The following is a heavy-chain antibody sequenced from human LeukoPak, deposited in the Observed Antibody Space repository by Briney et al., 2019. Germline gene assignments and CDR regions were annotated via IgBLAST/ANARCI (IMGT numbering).Heavy chain of an antibody. CDR1: GYTFTSYA. D-gene: IGHD2-15*01. CDR2: INTNTGNP. V-gene: IGHV7-4-1*02. Sequence: ASVKVSCKASGYTFTSYAMNWVRQAPGQGLEWMGWINTNTGNPTYAQGFTGRFVFSLDTSVSTAYLQISSLKAEDTAVYHCARDPIINKLGYCSGSGCYRRYYFDYWGQGTLVPVSS. J-gene: IGHJ4*02. CDR3: ARDPIINKLGYCSGSGCYRRYYFDY.